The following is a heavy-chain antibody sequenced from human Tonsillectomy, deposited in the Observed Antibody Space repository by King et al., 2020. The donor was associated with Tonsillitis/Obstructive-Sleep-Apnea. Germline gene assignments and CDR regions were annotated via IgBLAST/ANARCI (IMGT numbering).Heavy chain of an antibody. CDR1: AYTFTSYG. V-gene: IGHV1-18*01. Sequence: QLVQSGAEVKKPGASVKVSCKASAYTFTSYGISWVRQAPGQGLEWMGWINTYNGNTNYAQKFQGRVTMTIDTSTSTAYMELRSLRSDDTAVYYCAREWSDDFWSGYPQNYFDYWGQGTLVTVSS. CDR3: AREWSDDFWSGYPQNYFDY. D-gene: IGHD3-3*01. J-gene: IGHJ4*02. CDR2: INTYNGNT.